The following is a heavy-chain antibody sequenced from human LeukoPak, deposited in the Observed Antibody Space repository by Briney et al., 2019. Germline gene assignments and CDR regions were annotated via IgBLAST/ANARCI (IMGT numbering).Heavy chain of an antibody. Sequence: SETLSLTCTVSGGSMTSYYWSWIRQPPGKGLEWIGYVCYSGSINYNPSLKSRVTISVDTSKNQFSLRLSSVTAADTAVYYCARGNGVNWSDYWGQGTLVTVSS. V-gene: IGHV4-59*01. CDR3: ARGNGVNWSDY. CDR1: GGSMTSYY. CDR2: VCYSGSI. D-gene: IGHD1-1*01. J-gene: IGHJ4*02.